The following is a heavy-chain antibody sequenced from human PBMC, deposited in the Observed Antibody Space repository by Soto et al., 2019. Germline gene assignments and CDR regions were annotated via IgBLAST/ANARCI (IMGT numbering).Heavy chain of an antibody. D-gene: IGHD3-10*01. Sequence: SETLSLTCTVSGGSISSSSSYWGWIRQPPGKGLEWVGSIYYLGNTYYNPSLGSLVTISVDTSKNQFSLKLSSVTAADTAVYYCAGYYGSGRYYRAITGYYYMDVWGKGTTVTVSS. CDR2: IYYLGNT. V-gene: IGHV4-39*07. CDR3: AGYYGSGRYYRAITGYYYMDV. CDR1: GGSISSSSSY. J-gene: IGHJ6*03.